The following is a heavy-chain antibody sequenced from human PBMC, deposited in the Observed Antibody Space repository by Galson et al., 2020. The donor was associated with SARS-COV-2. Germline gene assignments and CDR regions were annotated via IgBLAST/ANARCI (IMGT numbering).Heavy chain of an antibody. Sequence: GGSLRLSCAASGFTVSSNYMSWVRQAPGKGLEWVSVIYSGGSTYYADSVKGRFTISRHNSKNTLYLQMNSLRAEDTAVYYCARVYCSSTSCYARYWGQGTLVTVSS. CDR1: GFTVSSNY. J-gene: IGHJ4*02. D-gene: IGHD2-2*01. V-gene: IGHV3-53*04. CDR2: IYSGGST. CDR3: ARVYCSSTSCYARY.